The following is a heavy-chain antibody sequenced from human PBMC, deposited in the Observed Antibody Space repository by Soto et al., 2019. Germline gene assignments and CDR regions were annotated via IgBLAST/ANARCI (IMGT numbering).Heavy chain of an antibody. CDR3: ARALGSGSYYYYYYYMDV. D-gene: IGHD3-10*01. Sequence: GGSLRLSCAASGFTFSSYSMNWVRQAPGKGLEWVSYISSSSSTIYYADSVKGRFTISRDNAKNSLYLQMNSLRAEDTAVYYCARALGSGSYYYYYYYMDVWGKGTTVTVSS. J-gene: IGHJ6*03. V-gene: IGHV3-48*01. CDR2: ISSSSSTI. CDR1: GFTFSSYS.